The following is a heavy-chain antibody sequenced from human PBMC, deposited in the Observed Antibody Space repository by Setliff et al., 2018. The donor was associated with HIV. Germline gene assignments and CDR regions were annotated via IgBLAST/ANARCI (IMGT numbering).Heavy chain of an antibody. CDR1: GGTSSSYA. CDR2: IIPIFGTA. J-gene: IGHJ6*02. CDR3: AREGDCSGGSCYYYYGMDV. V-gene: IGHV1-69*05. Sequence: VASVKVSCKASGGTSSSYAISWVRQAPGQGLEWMGGIIPIFGTANYAQKFQGRVTITTDESTSTAYMELSSLRSGDTAVYYCAREGDCSGGSCYYYYGMDVWGQGTTVTVSS. D-gene: IGHD2-15*01.